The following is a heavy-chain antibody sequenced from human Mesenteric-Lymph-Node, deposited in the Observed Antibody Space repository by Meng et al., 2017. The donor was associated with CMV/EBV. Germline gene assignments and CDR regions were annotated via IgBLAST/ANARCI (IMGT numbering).Heavy chain of an antibody. CDR2: IYYSGST. CDR3: ARDQGQQLVGY. Sequence: SETLSPTCTVPGGSISSSSYYWGWIRQPPGKGLEWIGSIYYSGSTYYNPSLKSRVTISVDTSKNQFSLKLSSVTAADTAVYYCARDQGQQLVGYWGQGTLVTVSS. J-gene: IGHJ4*02. V-gene: IGHV4-39*07. CDR1: GGSISSSSYY. D-gene: IGHD6-13*01.